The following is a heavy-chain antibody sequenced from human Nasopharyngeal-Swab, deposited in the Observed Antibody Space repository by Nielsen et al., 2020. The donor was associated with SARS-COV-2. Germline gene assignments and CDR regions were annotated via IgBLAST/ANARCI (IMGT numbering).Heavy chain of an antibody. D-gene: IGHD5-24*01. CDR3: AKSRDGYNYDAFHI. CDR1: GFTFDDYA. J-gene: IGHJ3*02. CDR2: ISWNSGSI. Sequence: SLKISCAASGFTFDDYAMHWVRQAPGKGLEWVSGISWNSGSIGYADSVKGRFTISRDNSKNTLYLHMSSLRTEDTAVYYCAKSRDGYNYDAFHIWGHGTMVTVSS. V-gene: IGHV3-9*01.